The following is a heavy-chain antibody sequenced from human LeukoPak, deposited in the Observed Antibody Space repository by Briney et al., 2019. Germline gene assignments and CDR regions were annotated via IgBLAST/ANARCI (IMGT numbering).Heavy chain of an antibody. Sequence: PGRSLRLSCAASGFTFSSYAMSWVRQAPGKGLEWVSAISGSGGSTYYADSVKGRFTISRDNSKNTLYLQMNSLRAEDTAVYYCAKDYGRAYDILTGYYPTHYFDYWGQGTLVTVSS. J-gene: IGHJ4*02. D-gene: IGHD3-9*01. CDR2: ISGSGGST. CDR3: AKDYGRAYDILTGYYPTHYFDY. V-gene: IGHV3-23*01. CDR1: GFTFSSYA.